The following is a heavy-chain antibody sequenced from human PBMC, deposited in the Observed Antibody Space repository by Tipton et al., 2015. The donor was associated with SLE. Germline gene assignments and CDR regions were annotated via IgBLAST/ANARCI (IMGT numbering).Heavy chain of an antibody. J-gene: IGHJ4*02. Sequence: GPLRLSCAASGFTFSRYAMNWVRQAPGKGLEWVSGINNSGGNTYYADSVKGRFTISRDNSKNTLYLQMNSLRAEDTAVYYCAKGIRVVPAAMPAFEMGAYYFDYWGQGTLVTVSS. CDR3: AKGIRVVPAAMPAFEMGAYYFDY. D-gene: IGHD2-2*01. V-gene: IGHV3-23*01. CDR1: GFTFSRYA. CDR2: INNSGGNT.